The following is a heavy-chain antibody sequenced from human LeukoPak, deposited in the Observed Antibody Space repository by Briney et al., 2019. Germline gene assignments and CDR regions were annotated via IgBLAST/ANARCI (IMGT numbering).Heavy chain of an antibody. CDR1: GYTFTSYY. CDR2: INPSGGST. J-gene: IGHJ4*02. Sequence: ASVKVSCKASGYTFTSYYMHWVRQAPGQGLEWMGIINPSGGSTSYAQKFQGRVTMTRDTSTSTVYMELSRLRSEDTAVYYCARDDYYDSSGAEVYFDYWGQGTLVTVSS. CDR3: ARDDYYDSSGAEVYFDY. D-gene: IGHD3-22*01. V-gene: IGHV1-46*01.